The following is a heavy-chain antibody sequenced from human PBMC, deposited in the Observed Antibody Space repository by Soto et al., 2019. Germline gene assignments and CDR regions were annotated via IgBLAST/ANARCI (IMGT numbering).Heavy chain of an antibody. CDR3: ARHWVVATIEGYYYYVMDV. V-gene: IGHV5-51*07. J-gene: IGHJ6*02. Sequence: PGESLKISCNGSGYIFTIYWIGWVHQMPGKGLEWMGVIYPGDSDPRYSPSFQGQVTISADKSISTAYLQWSSLKASDTAMYYCARHWVVATIEGYYYYVMDVWGQGTTVTVSS. CDR2: IYPGDSDP. D-gene: IGHD5-12*01. CDR1: GYIFTIYW.